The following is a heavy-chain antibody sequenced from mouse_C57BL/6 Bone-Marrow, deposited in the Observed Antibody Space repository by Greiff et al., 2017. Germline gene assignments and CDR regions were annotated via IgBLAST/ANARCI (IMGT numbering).Heavy chain of an antibody. CDR3: LIDYYGPYWYFDV. CDR2: IRLKSDNYAT. V-gene: IGHV6-3*01. CDR1: GFTFSNYW. J-gene: IGHJ1*03. D-gene: IGHD1-1*01. Sequence: EVQGVVSGGGLVQPGGSMKLSCVASGFTFSNYWMNWVRQSPEKGLEWVAQIRLKSDNYATHYAESVKGRFTISRDDSKSSVYLQMNHLRAEDTGIYYCLIDYYGPYWYFDVWGTWTTVTVSS.